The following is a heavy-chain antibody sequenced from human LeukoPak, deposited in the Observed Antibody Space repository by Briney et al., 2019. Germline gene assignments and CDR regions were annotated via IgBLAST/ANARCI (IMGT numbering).Heavy chain of an antibody. V-gene: IGHV3-48*02. CDR3: TLGVDAFDI. D-gene: IGHD3-16*01. CDR2: ISSSSNAI. CDR1: GXTFSDYS. Sequence: GGSLRLSCAASGXTFSDYSMNWVRQAPGKGLEWVSYISSSSNAIYYADSVKGRFTISRDNAKNSLYLQMNSLRDEDTAVYYCTLGVDAFDIWGQGTMVTVSS. J-gene: IGHJ3*02.